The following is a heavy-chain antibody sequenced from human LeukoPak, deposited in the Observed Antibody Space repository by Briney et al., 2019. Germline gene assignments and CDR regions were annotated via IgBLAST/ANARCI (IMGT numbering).Heavy chain of an antibody. CDR2: ISWNSGSI. J-gene: IGHJ4*02. Sequence: LSLTCTVSGGSISSYYWSWIRQAPGKGLEWVSGISWNSGSIGYADSVKGRFTISRDNAKNSLYLQMNSLRAEDTALYYCAKHPFDYWGQGTLVTVSP. V-gene: IGHV3-9*01. CDR1: GGSISSYY. CDR3: AKHPFDY.